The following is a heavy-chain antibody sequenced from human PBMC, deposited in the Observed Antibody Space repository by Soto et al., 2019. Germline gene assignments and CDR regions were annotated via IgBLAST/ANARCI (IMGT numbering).Heavy chain of an antibody. D-gene: IGHD3-3*01. CDR2: IGGSGVDT. Sequence: GSLRLSCAASVFPFSSYAMSWVRQAPGKGLEWVSGIGGSGVDTFYADSVKGRFIVSRDNGENTLYLQLNSLRVDDSAIYYCARRTWRGRADYWGQGILVTVSS. J-gene: IGHJ4*02. CDR3: ARRTWRGRADY. V-gene: IGHV3-23*01. CDR1: VFPFSSYA.